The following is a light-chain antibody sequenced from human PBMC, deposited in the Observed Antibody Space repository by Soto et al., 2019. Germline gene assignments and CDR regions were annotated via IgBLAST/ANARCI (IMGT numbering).Light chain of an antibody. Sequence: QSALTQPPSASGSPGQSVTISCTGSSSDVGGYNYVSWYQHHPGKAPKLMIYEVDKRPSGVPDRFSGSKSGNPASLTVSGLQAEDEADYYCSSHAAINVFGTGTKLTVL. CDR1: SSDVGGYNY. CDR3: SSHAAINV. J-gene: IGLJ1*01. CDR2: EVD. V-gene: IGLV2-8*01.